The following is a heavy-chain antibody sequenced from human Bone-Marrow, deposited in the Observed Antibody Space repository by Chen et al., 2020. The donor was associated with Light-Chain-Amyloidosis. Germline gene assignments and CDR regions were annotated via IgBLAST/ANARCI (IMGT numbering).Heavy chain of an antibody. CDR1: GGSISRGDYY. J-gene: IGHJ4*02. CDR2: IYYSGSS. CDR3: ARGDYDLGYFDY. D-gene: IGHD3-3*01. Sequence: QVQLQVSGPGLVKPSQTLSLTCTVSGGSISRGDYYWSWIRPPPGKGLEWIGYIYYSGSSHFNPSLKSRVTMSLDTSKNQFSLKLNSVTAADTAVFYCARGDYDLGYFDYWGQGMLVTVSS. V-gene: IGHV4-30-4*01.